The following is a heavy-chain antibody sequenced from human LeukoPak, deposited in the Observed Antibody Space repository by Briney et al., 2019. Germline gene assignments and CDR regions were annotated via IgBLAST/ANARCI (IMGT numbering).Heavy chain of an antibody. D-gene: IGHD3-10*02. CDR2: IWYDGSKE. Sequence: GGSLRLSCAASGFSFSTYGMHWVRQAPGKGLEWVAVIWYDGSKEYYADSVKGRVTISRDTSKNTLYLQMNSLRVEDTAIYYCAKRPAAVRGVIPYVDYWGQGTLVTVSS. V-gene: IGHV3-33*06. CDR1: GFSFSTYG. CDR3: AKRPAAVRGVIPYVDY. J-gene: IGHJ4*02.